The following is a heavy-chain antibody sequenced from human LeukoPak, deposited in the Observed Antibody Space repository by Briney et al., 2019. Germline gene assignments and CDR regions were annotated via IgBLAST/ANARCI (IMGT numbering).Heavy chain of an antibody. CDR2: INHSGST. CDR3: ARPDDILGIDP. CDR1: GGSFSGYY. J-gene: IGHJ5*02. D-gene: IGHD3-9*01. V-gene: IGHV4-34*01. Sequence: SETLSLTCAVYGGSFSGYYWSWIRQPPGKGLEWIGEINHSGSTNYNPSLKSRVTISVDTSKNQFSLKLSSVTAADTAVYYCARPDDILGIDPWGQGTLVTVSS.